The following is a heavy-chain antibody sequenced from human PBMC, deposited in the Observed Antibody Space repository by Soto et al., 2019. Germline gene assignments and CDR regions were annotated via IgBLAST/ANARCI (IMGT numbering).Heavy chain of an antibody. D-gene: IGHD6-6*01. CDR1: GGSFSAYY. J-gene: IGHJ4*02. CDR3: ARTSRFDY. Sequence: QVQLQQWGAGLLKPSETLSLTCAVYGGSFSAYYWSWIRQPPGKGLEWIGEINHSGSTNYNPSLKSRVTISVDASKNQFSLKLSSVTAADTAVYYCARTSRFDYWGQGTLVTVSS. CDR2: INHSGST. V-gene: IGHV4-34*01.